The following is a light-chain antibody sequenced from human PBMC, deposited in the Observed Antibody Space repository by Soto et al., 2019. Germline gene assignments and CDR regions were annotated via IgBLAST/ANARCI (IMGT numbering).Light chain of an antibody. Sequence: IVMTQAPGTLSLSPGDRATLSCRASPSVSTTLAWYQQIPGQAPRLLIYGASTRATGIPARFSGSGSGTEFTLAISSLQSEDFAVYYCQHYNDWPQTFGLWTKVYIQ. J-gene: IGKJ1*01. CDR2: GAS. V-gene: IGKV3-15*01. CDR3: QHYNDWPQT. CDR1: PSVSTT.